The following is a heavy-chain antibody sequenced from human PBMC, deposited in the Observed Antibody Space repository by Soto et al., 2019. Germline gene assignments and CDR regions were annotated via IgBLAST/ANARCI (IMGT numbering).Heavy chain of an antibody. D-gene: IGHD5-12*01. CDR1: GYTFINYG. J-gene: IGHJ5*02. Sequence: QVQLVQSGAEVKKPGASVKVSCKASGYTFINYGINWVRQAPGQGLEWMGWITPYNGNTNYAQKLQGRVTMTTDTSTSTGYMELRSLRSADTAVYYCARGWVGSGYDPWGQGTLVTVSS. V-gene: IGHV1-18*01. CDR3: ARGWVGSGYDP. CDR2: ITPYNGNT.